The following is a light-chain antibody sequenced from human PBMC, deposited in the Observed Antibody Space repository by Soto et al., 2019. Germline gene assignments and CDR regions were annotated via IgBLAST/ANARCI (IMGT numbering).Light chain of an antibody. CDR2: DVS. V-gene: IGLV2-8*01. Sequence: QSALTQPPSASGSPGQSVTISCTGTSSDVGGYNYVSWYQQHPGKAPKLMIYDVSQRPSGVPERFSGSKSGNTASLTVSGLQGEDEADYYCSSYAGAHIVFGTGTKLTVL. J-gene: IGLJ1*01. CDR1: SSDVGGYNY. CDR3: SSYAGAHIV.